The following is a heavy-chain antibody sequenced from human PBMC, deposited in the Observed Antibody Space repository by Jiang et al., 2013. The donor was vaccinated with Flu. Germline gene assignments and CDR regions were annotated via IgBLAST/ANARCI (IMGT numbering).Heavy chain of an antibody. V-gene: IGHV4-34*01. D-gene: IGHD5-18*01. CDR1: GGSFSGYY. J-gene: IGHJ4*02. CDR3: AREGTTAMVKVYFDY. Sequence: SLTCAVYGGSFSGYYWSWIRQPPGKGLEWIGEINHSGSTNYNPSLKSRVTISLDTSKNQFSLKLSSVTAADTAVYYCAREGTTAMVKVYFDYWGQGTLVTVSS. CDR2: INHSGST.